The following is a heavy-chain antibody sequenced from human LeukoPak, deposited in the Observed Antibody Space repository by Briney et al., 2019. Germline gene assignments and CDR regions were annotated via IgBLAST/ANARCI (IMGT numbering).Heavy chain of an antibody. D-gene: IGHD3-22*01. J-gene: IGHJ1*01. Sequence: SETLSLTCTVSGGSISSSYWSWIRQPAGKGLEWIGRIYNTGSTNYNPSLKSRVTMSVDTSKNQFSLKLSSVTAADTAVYYCASWYYYDSSGYYWEYFQHWGQGTLVTVSS. CDR2: IYNTGST. CDR1: GGSISSSY. CDR3: ASWYYYDSSGYYWEYFQH. V-gene: IGHV4-4*07.